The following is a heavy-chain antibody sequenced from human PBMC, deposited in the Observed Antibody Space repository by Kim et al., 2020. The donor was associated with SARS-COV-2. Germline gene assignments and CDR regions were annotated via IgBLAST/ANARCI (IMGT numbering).Heavy chain of an antibody. CDR3: ARVDCSSTSCYGAFDI. Sequence: GGSLRHSCAASGFTVSSNYMSWVRQAPGKGLEWASVIYSGGSTYYADSVKGRFTISRHNSKTTRYLQMNSLRAEDTAVYYCARVDCSSTSCYGAFDIWGQGTMVTVSS. CDR1: GFTVSSNY. CDR2: IYSGGST. D-gene: IGHD2-2*01. V-gene: IGHV3-53*01. J-gene: IGHJ3*02.